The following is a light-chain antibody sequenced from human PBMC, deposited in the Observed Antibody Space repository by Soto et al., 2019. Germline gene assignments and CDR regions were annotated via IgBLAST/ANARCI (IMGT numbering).Light chain of an antibody. J-gene: IGLJ1*01. CDR3: CSYEGSYTSV. Sequence: QSVLTQPRSVSGAPGQSVTISCTGTSSDVGAYNYVSWYQQHPGKAPKLMIHDGPTRPSGVPDRFSGSKSGNTASLTISGLPAEDEADYYCCSYEGSYTSVLGTGTKLTVL. CDR1: SSDVGAYNY. V-gene: IGLV2-11*01. CDR2: DGP.